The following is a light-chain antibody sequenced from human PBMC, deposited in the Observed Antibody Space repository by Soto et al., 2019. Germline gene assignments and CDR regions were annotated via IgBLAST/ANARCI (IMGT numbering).Light chain of an antibody. CDR2: GAS. CDR3: QQYNDWPLT. V-gene: IGKV3-15*01. Sequence: EIVMTQSPATLSVSPGERATLSCRASQSVSSNLVWYQQKPGQVPRLLIYGASTRATGFPARFSGSGSGTEFTLTISSPQSEDFAVYYCQQYNDWPLTFGGGTKVEIK. J-gene: IGKJ4*01. CDR1: QSVSSN.